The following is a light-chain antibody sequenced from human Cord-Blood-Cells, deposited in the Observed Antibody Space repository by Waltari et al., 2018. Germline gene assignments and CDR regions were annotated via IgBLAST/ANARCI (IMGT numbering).Light chain of an antibody. CDR2: EVS. V-gene: IGLV2-14*01. Sequence: QSALTQPASVSGSPGQSITISCTGTSSDVGGYNYVSRYRQHPGKAPKLMIYEVSNRPAGVSNRFSGSESGNAASLTIAVLQAEDEADYYCSSYTSSSTYVFGTGTKVAVL. CDR1: SSDVGGYNY. J-gene: IGLJ1*01. CDR3: SSYTSSSTYV.